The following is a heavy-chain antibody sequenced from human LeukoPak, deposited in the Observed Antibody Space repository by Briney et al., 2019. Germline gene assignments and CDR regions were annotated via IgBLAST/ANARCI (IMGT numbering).Heavy chain of an antibody. J-gene: IGHJ4*02. Sequence: PSETLSLTCTVSGGSISSYYWSWIRQPPGKGLEWIGYIYYSGSTNYNPSLKSRVTISVDTSKNQFSLKLSSVTAADTAVYYCAREEYDSSGYLYFDYWGQGTLVTVSS. CDR3: AREEYDSSGYLYFDY. D-gene: IGHD3-22*01. CDR1: GGSISSYY. V-gene: IGHV4-59*01. CDR2: IYYSGST.